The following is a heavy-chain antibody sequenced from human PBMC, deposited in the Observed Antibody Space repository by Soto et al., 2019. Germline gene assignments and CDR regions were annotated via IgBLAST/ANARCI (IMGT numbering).Heavy chain of an antibody. Sequence: ASVKVSCKASGYTFTSYYMHWVRQAPGQGLEWMGIINPSGGSTSYAQKFQGRVTMTRDTSISTAYMELSRLRSDDTAVYYCARVVEVVRGIEPNYYFDYWGQGTLVTVSS. D-gene: IGHD3-10*01. CDR3: ARVVEVVRGIEPNYYFDY. CDR2: INPSGGST. CDR1: GYTFTSYY. J-gene: IGHJ4*02. V-gene: IGHV1-46*01.